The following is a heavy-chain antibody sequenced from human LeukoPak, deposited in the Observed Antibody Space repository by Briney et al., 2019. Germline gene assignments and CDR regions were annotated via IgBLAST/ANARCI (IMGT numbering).Heavy chain of an antibody. CDR1: GGTFSSYA. D-gene: IGHD3-10*01. Sequence: GASVKVSCKASGGTFSSYAISWVRQAPGQGLEWMGGIIPIFGTANYAQKFQGRVTITTDESTSIAYMELSSLRSEDTAVYCCARDGSGRNFDYWGQGALATVSS. CDR3: ARDGSGRNFDY. J-gene: IGHJ4*02. CDR2: IIPIFGTA. V-gene: IGHV1-69*05.